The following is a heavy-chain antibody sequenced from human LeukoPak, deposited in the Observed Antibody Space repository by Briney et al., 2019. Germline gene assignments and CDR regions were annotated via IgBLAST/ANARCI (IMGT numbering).Heavy chain of an antibody. V-gene: IGHV3-11*01. CDR2: ISSSGNTI. CDR3: ARVRGKVDP. Sequence: GGSLRLSCAASGFTFSDYYMTWIRQAPGKGLEWISYISSSGNTISYADSVRGRFTISRDNAKNSLSLQMNSLRVEDTAVYYCARVRGKVDPWGQGTLVTVSS. J-gene: IGHJ5*02. CDR1: GFTFSDYY.